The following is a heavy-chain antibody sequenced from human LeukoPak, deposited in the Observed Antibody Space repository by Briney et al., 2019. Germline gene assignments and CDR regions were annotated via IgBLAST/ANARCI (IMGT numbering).Heavy chain of an antibody. D-gene: IGHD3-16*02. CDR2: INHSGST. CDR3: ARGFVSHSSYGMDV. J-gene: IGHJ6*04. Sequence: PSETLSLTCALYGGSFSGYYWSWIRQPPGKGLEWIGEINHSGSTNYNPSLKSRVTISVDTSKNQFSLKLSSVTAADTAVYYCARGFVSHSSYGMDVWGKGTTVTVSS. V-gene: IGHV4-34*01. CDR1: GGSFSGYY.